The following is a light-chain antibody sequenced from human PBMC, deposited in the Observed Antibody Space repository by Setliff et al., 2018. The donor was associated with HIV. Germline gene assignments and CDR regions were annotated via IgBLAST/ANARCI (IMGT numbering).Light chain of an antibody. CDR3: SSYTSTSAYV. Sequence: QSVLTQPASVSGSPGQSITISCIGTGRDIGGYNYVSWYQQHPGKAPKLILYGVTKRSSGVSNRFSGSKAGNTASLTISGLQAEDEADYYCSSYTSTSAYVFGTGTKGTVL. J-gene: IGLJ1*01. CDR1: GRDIGGYNY. V-gene: IGLV2-14*03. CDR2: GVT.